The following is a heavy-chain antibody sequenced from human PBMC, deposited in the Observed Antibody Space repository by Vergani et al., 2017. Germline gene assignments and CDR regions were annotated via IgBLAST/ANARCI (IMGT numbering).Heavy chain of an antibody. CDR2: ISSSSSYI. CDR3: ARDQGYGDYIDAFDI. V-gene: IGHV3-21*01. D-gene: IGHD4-17*01. J-gene: IGHJ3*02. Sequence: EVQLVESGGGLVKSGGSLRLSCAASGFTFSTYSMNWVRQAPGKGLEWVSSISSSSSYIYYADSVKGRFTISRDNAKNSLYLQMNSLRAEDTAVYYCARDQGYGDYIDAFDIWGQGTMVTVSS. CDR1: GFTFSTYS.